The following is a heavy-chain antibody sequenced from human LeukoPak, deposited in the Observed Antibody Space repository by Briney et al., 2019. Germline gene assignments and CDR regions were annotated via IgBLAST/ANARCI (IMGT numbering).Heavy chain of an antibody. CDR2: IYYSGST. J-gene: IGHJ6*02. Sequence: PSETLSLTCTVSGGSMSSYYWSWIRQPPGKGLEWIGYIYYSGSTNYNASLKSRVTISVETSKNQFSLNLSSVTAADTAVYYCARHLDGAPRPRPDYYGMDVWGQGTTVTVSS. D-gene: IGHD6-6*01. CDR1: GGSMSSYY. CDR3: ARHLDGAPRPRPDYYGMDV. V-gene: IGHV4-59*08.